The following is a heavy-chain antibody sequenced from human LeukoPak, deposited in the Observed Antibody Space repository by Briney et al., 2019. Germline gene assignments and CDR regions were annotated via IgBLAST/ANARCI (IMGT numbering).Heavy chain of an antibody. J-gene: IGHJ3*02. CDR2: IKQNGSER. D-gene: IGHD1-20*01. Sequence: PGGSLRLSCAASGHTFSDYWMSWVRQAPGKGLEWVANIKQNGSERYYVDSVKGRFTISRDNAKNSLYPQMNSLRAEDTAVYYCASGNWNDRAFDIWGQGTMVTVSS. V-gene: IGHV3-7*01. CDR1: GHTFSDYW. CDR3: ASGNWNDRAFDI.